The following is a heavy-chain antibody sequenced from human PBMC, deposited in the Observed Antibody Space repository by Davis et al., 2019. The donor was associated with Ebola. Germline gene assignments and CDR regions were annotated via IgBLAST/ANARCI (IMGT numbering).Heavy chain of an antibody. CDR2: ISPNSNYI. V-gene: IGHV3-21*01. CDR3: VRDRDFNVDY. CDR1: GFTFSTYT. J-gene: IGHJ4*02. Sequence: GGSLRLSCAASGFTFSTYTMIWVRQAPGKGLERVSSISPNSNYIYDADSVRGRFTISRDDAKNSLYLQMNSLRSEDTAVYYCVRDRDFNVDYWGQGTLVTVSS.